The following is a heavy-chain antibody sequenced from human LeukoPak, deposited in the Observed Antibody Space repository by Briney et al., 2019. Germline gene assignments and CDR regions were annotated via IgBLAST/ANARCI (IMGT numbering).Heavy chain of an antibody. CDR3: AREAVTMVRGDPFDY. CDR2: IFYSGTT. Sequence: PSETLSLTCTVSGGSISSSNYYWGWIRQPPGKGLEWIGSIFYSGTTHYTPSLKTRVTISVDTSKNQFSLKLNSVTAADTAVYYCAREAVTMVRGDPFDYWGQGTLVTVSS. D-gene: IGHD3-10*01. J-gene: IGHJ4*02. CDR1: GGSISSSNYY. V-gene: IGHV4-39*07.